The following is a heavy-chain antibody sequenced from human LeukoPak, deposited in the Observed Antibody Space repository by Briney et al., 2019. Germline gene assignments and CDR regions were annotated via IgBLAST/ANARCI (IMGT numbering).Heavy chain of an antibody. Sequence: ASVKVSCKASGGTFTSNAFSWVRQAPGQGLEWMGWMSPNNGNTDYAQKFQGRVTMTTNTSISTAYMELSSLRFEDTAVYYCARGVLVAGPYYFDYWGQGTLVTVSS. D-gene: IGHD6-19*01. J-gene: IGHJ4*02. CDR2: MSPNNGNT. CDR3: ARGVLVAGPYYFDY. CDR1: GGTFTSNA. V-gene: IGHV1-8*02.